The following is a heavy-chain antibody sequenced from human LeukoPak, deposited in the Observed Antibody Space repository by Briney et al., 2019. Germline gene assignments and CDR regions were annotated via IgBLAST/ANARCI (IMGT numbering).Heavy chain of an antibody. J-gene: IGHJ4*02. CDR3: AKVGEAVLRYFDWLLMG. CDR2: ISGSGGST. V-gene: IGHV3-23*01. Sequence: GGSLRLSCAASGFTFSSYAMSWVRQAPGKGLEWVSAISGSGGSTYYADSVKGRFTISRDNSKNTLYLQMNSLRAEDTAVHYCAKVGEAVLRYFDWLLMGWGQGTLVTVSS. CDR1: GFTFSSYA. D-gene: IGHD3-9*01.